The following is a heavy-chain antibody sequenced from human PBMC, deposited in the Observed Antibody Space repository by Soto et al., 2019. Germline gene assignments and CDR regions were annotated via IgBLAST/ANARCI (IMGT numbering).Heavy chain of an antibody. CDR1: GGSISSGGYY. Sequence: PSETLSLTCTVSGGSISSGGYYWSWIRQHPGKGLEWIGYIYYSGSTYYNPSLMSRVTISVDTSKNQFSLKLSSVTAADTAVYYCAREVRSGGRYNVFDPWGLGTRVT. J-gene: IGHJ5*02. CDR3: AREVRSGGRYNVFDP. CDR2: IYYSGST. V-gene: IGHV4-31*03. D-gene: IGHD2-15*01.